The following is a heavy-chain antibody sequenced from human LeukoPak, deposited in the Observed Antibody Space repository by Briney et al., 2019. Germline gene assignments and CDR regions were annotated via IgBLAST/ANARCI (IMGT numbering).Heavy chain of an antibody. J-gene: IGHJ5*02. CDR1: GFTFSSYG. D-gene: IGHD2-15*01. Sequence: PGGSLRLSCAASGFTFSSYGMHWVRQAPGKGLEWVAFIRYDGSNKYYADSVKGRFTISRDNSKNTLYLQMNSLRAEDTAVYYCARPNYCSGGSCYSSWFDPWGQGTLVTVSS. CDR3: ARPNYCSGGSCYSSWFDP. CDR2: IRYDGSNK. V-gene: IGHV3-30*02.